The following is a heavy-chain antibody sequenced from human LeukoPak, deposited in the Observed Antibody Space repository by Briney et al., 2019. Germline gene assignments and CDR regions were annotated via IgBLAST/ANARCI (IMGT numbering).Heavy chain of an antibody. V-gene: IGHV4-59*01. J-gene: IGHJ6*03. Sequence: PSETLSLTCTVSGGSISSYYWSWIRQPPGKGLEWIGYIYYSGSTNYNPSLKSRVTISVDTSKNQFSLKLSSVTAADTAVYYCARVGIVRGVEFSYYYYYYMDVWGKGTTVTISS. CDR1: GGSISSYY. D-gene: IGHD3-10*01. CDR2: IYYSGST. CDR3: ARVGIVRGVEFSYYYYYYMDV.